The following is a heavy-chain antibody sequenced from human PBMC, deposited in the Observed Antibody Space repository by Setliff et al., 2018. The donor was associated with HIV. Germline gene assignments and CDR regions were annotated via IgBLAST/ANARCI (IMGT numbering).Heavy chain of an antibody. D-gene: IGHD2-2*01. CDR2: IDARGSA. J-gene: IGHJ4*02. V-gene: IGHV4-61*02. CDR1: GGSISSSLYY. CDR3: ARTHRYCRGNSCSKVSFDS. Sequence: SETLSLTCTVSGGSISSSLYYRSWMRQAAGKGLEWIGRIDARGSANYNPSLNSRVTISVDTSKNQFSLKLPSVTAADAAVYYCARTHRYCRGNSCSKVSFDSWGQGALVTVSS.